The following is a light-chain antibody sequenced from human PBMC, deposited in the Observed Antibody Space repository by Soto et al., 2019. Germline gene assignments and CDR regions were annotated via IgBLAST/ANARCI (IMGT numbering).Light chain of an antibody. CDR1: QSSSSW. Sequence: DIQMTQSPSTLSASVGDRVPITCRASQSSSSWLAWYQQKPGKAPKLLIYDAYSLESGVRSRFSVSGCGTEFTLTISSLQHDDVATYYCQKYINLWPVGQGTKV. CDR2: DAY. CDR3: QKYINLWP. J-gene: IGKJ1*01. V-gene: IGKV1-5*01.